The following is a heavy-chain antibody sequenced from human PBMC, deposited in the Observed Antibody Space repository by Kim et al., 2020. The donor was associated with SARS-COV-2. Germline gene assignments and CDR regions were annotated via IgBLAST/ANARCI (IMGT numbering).Heavy chain of an antibody. Sequence: GGSLRLSCAASGFTFSNAWMSWVRQAPGKGLEWVGRIKSKTDGGTTDYAAPVKGRFTISRDDSKNTLYLQMNSLKTEDTAVYYCTTGGGVATINFYYYGMDVWGQGTTVTVSS. V-gene: IGHV3-15*01. CDR1: GFTFSNAW. CDR3: TTGGGVATINFYYYGMDV. D-gene: IGHD5-12*01. J-gene: IGHJ6*02. CDR2: IKSKTDGGTT.